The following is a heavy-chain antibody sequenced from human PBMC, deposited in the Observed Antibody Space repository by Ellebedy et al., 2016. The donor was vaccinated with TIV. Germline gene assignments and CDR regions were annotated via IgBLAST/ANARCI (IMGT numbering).Heavy chain of an antibody. J-gene: IGHJ4*02. Sequence: SVKVSCXASRGIFSRCLITWVRQAPGQGLEWMGGIIPLFDTPNYPQKFRDRVTITADESTSTVYMELSSLRSEDTAVYYCACLPNNYGVDYWGQGTLVTVSS. D-gene: IGHD4-11*01. CDR2: IIPLFDTP. V-gene: IGHV1-69*13. CDR1: RGIFSRCL. CDR3: ACLPNNYGVDY.